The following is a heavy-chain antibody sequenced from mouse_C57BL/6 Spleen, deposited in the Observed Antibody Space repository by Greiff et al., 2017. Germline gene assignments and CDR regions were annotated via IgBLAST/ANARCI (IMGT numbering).Heavy chain of an antibody. J-gene: IGHJ2*01. CDR2: IRNKANNHAT. V-gene: IGHV6-6*01. CDR3: TTATVPYFDY. Sequence: EVKVVESGGGLVQPGGSMKLSCAASGFTFSDAWMDWVRQSPEKGLEWVAEIRNKANNHATYYAESVKGRFTISRDDSKSSVYLQMNSLRAEDTGIYYCTTATVPYFDYWGQGTTLTVSS. CDR1: GFTFSDAW. D-gene: IGHD1-1*01.